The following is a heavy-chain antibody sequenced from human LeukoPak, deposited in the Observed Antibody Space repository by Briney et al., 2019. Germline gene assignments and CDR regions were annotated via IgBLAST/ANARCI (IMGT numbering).Heavy chain of an antibody. CDR1: GGSISSYY. D-gene: IGHD1-26*01. Sequence: SETLSLTCTVSGGSISSYYWSWIRQPPGKGLVWIGYIYYSGSTNYNPYLKSRVTISVDTSRNQFSLKLSSVTAADTAVYYCARGGTVRNGMDVWGQGTTVTVSS. V-gene: IGHV4-59*01. J-gene: IGHJ6*02. CDR3: ARGGTVRNGMDV. CDR2: IYYSGST.